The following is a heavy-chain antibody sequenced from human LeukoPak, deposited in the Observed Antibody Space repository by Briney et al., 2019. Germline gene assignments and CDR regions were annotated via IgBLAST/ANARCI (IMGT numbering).Heavy chain of an antibody. J-gene: IGHJ6*03. CDR1: GYSFSSYW. Sequence: GESLKISCKGSGYSFSSYWIGWVRQMPGKGLEWMGIIYPGDSDTRYSPSFQGQVTFSADRSINTAYLQWNSLKASDTAMYYCALTTMVPRYMDVWGKGTTVTVSS. V-gene: IGHV5-51*01. CDR3: ALTTMVPRYMDV. D-gene: IGHD3-10*01. CDR2: IYPGDSDT.